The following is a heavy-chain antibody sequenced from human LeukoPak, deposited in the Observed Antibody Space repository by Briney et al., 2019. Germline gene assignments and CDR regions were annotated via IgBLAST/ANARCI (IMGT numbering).Heavy chain of an antibody. CDR2: IYYSGST. CDR3: ARDQSITIFGVVIPGAAFDI. V-gene: IGHV4-30-4*08. CDR1: GFTFSSYS. D-gene: IGHD3-3*01. Sequence: LRLSCAASGFTFSSYSMNWVRQPPGKGLEWIGYIYYSGSTYYNPSLKSRVTISVDTSKNQFSLKLSSVTAADTAVYYCARDQSITIFGVVIPGAAFDIWGQGTMVTVSS. J-gene: IGHJ3*02.